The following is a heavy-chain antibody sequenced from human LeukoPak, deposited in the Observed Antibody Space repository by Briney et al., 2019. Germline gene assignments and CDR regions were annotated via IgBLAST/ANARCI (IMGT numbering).Heavy chain of an antibody. J-gene: IGHJ6*03. CDR2: INPNSGGT. CDR3: ARDRYSSSWHHSYYYMDV. Sequence: GASVKVSCKGSGYTFTGYYMHWVRQAPGQGLEWMGWINPNSGGTNYAQKFQGRVTMTRDASISTAYMELSRLRSDDTAVYYCARDRYSSSWHHSYYYMDVWGKGTTVTVSS. V-gene: IGHV1-2*02. CDR1: GYTFTGYY. D-gene: IGHD6-13*01.